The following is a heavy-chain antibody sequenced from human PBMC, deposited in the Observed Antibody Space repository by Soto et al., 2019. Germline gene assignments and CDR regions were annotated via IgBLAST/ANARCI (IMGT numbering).Heavy chain of an antibody. V-gene: IGHV3-33*01. D-gene: IGHD2-15*01. CDR1: GFTFSSYG. J-gene: IGHJ6*02. CDR2: IWYDGSNK. Sequence: QVQLVESGGGVVQPGRSLRLSCAASGFTFSSYGMHWVRQAPGKGLEWVAVIWYDGSNKYYADSVKGRFTISRDNSKNTRYLQMNSLRAEDTAVYYCAREPYCSGGSCYSDYYYYGMDVWGQGTTVTVSS. CDR3: AREPYCSGGSCYSDYYYYGMDV.